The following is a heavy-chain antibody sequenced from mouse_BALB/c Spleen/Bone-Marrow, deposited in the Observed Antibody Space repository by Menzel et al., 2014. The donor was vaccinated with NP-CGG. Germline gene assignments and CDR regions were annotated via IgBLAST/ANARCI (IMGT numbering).Heavy chain of an antibody. D-gene: IGHD2-2*01. CDR2: IYPGSGST. J-gene: IGHJ3*01. V-gene: IGHV1-76*01. Sequence: VQLQESGAELVRPGASVKLSCKTSGYIFTSYWIHWVKQRSGQGLEWIARIYPGSGSTYYNEKFEGKATLTADKSSSTAYMQLSSMKSEDSAVYSCASGVTTGWFVYWGQWTLVTVS. CDR3: ASGVTTGWFVY. CDR1: GYIFTSYW.